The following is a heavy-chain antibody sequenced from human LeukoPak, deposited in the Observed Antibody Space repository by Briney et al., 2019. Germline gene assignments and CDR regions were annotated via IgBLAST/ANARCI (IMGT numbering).Heavy chain of an antibody. CDR2: IYSGGST. CDR3: ARDGGSSFLGWFDP. D-gene: IGHD6-13*01. Sequence: GGSLRLSCAASGFTVSSNYMSWVRQAPGKGLEWVSVIYSGGSTYYADSVKGRFTISRDNSKNTLYLQMNSLRAEDTAVYYCARDGGSSFLGWFDPWGQGTLVTVSS. J-gene: IGHJ5*02. CDR1: GFTVSSNY. V-gene: IGHV3-66*01.